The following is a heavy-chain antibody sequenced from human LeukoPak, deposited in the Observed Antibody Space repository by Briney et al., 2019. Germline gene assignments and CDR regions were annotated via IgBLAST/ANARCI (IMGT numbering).Heavy chain of an antibody. CDR2: INPSGGST. V-gene: IGHV1-46*01. CDR3: ARDTAAYDFWGGFDY. D-gene: IGHD3-3*01. CDR1: GYTFTSYY. Sequence: ASVKVSCKASGYTFTSYYMHWVRQAPGQGLEWMGIINPSGGSTSYAQKFQGRVTMTRDMSTSTVYMELSSQRSEDTAVYYCARDTAAYDFWGGFDYWGQGTLVTASS. J-gene: IGHJ4*02.